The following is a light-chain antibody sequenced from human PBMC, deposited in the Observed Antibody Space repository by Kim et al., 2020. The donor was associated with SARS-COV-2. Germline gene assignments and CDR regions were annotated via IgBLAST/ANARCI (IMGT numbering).Light chain of an antibody. V-gene: IGKV1-39*01. CDR3: QQSYSTPPT. CDR2: GAS. CDR1: QSVSKF. Sequence: ADVGDTVTSTGRESQSVSKFFNWYQQKPGEAPQLLIYGASSFRSGVPSRFSGSGSGTDFTLTITSLQPEDFATYYCQQSYSTPPTFGQGTKVDIK. J-gene: IGKJ1*01.